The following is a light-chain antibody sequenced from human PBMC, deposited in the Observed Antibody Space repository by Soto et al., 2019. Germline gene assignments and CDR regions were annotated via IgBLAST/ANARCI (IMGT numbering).Light chain of an antibody. CDR1: QGISSY. Sequence: IPMTQSPSSLSASVGDRVTITCRASQGISSYLAWYQQKLGKAPRLLIYSASTLQSGVPSRFSGSGSGTDFTLTISSLQPEDFATYYCLQVNSYPYSFGQGTKLEI. J-gene: IGKJ2*01. CDR3: LQVNSYPYS. CDR2: SAS. V-gene: IGKV1-9*01.